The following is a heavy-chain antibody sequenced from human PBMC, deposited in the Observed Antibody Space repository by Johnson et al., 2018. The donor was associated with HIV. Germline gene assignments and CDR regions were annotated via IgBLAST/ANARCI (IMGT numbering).Heavy chain of an antibody. CDR1: GFTFSNYG. V-gene: IGHV3-66*01. CDR3: ARVGVVGVPNAFDV. Sequence: VQLVESGGGVVQPGRSLRLSCSASGFTFSNYGMQWVRQAPGKGLEWVSVIYSGGSTYYADSVKGRFTISRDNSKNTLYLQMNSLRAEDTAVYYCARVGVVGVPNAFDVSGQGTLVTVSS. J-gene: IGHJ3*01. CDR2: IYSGGST. D-gene: IGHD2-15*01.